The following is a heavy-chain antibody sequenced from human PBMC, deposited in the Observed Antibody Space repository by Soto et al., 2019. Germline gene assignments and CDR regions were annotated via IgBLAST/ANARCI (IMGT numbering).Heavy chain of an antibody. Sequence: QVQLVQSGAEVQRPGSSVKVSCKASGGTFSSYAISWVRQAPGQGLEWMGGINPIFDTPHYAQKYQGRVTITADTFSNTAYMELTRLTSDDTAVYFCAREGRHFDFRGQGTLVTVSS. V-gene: IGHV1-69*06. CDR1: GGTFSSYA. J-gene: IGHJ4*02. CDR3: AREGRHFDF. CDR2: INPIFDTP.